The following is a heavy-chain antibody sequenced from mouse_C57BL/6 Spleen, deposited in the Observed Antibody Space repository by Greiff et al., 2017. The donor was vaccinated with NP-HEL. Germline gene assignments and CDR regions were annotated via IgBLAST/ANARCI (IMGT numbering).Heavy chain of an antibody. CDR3: AKRGGNYEGAMDY. CDR1: GFSLTSYG. Sequence: VQLKESGPGLVQPSQSLSITCTVSGFSLTSYGVHWVRQSPGKGLEWLGVIWRGGSTDYNAAFMSRLSITKDNSKSQVFFKMNSLQADDTAIYYCAKRGGNYEGAMDYWGQGTSVTVSS. D-gene: IGHD2-1*01. J-gene: IGHJ4*01. V-gene: IGHV2-5*01. CDR2: IWRGGST.